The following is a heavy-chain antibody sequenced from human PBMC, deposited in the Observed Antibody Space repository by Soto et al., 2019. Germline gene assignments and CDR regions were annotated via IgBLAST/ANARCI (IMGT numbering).Heavy chain of an antibody. J-gene: IGHJ4*02. CDR3: ARSNWYSEY. CDR2: IYYNGNT. Sequence: QVQLQESGPGLVKPSETLSLTCTVSGGSISNHYWSWIRQLPGKGLEWIGYIYYNGNTNYNPSLKSRVTMSVDTSKNQFSLKLISVTAADTAVYYCARSNWYSEYWGQGTLVTVSS. D-gene: IGHD7-27*01. CDR1: GGSISNHY. V-gene: IGHV4-59*11.